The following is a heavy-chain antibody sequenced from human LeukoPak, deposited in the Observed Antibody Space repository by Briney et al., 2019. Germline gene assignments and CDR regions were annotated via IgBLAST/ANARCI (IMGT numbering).Heavy chain of an antibody. CDR3: ARVRGGNFDY. J-gene: IGHJ4*02. CDR2: ISGRNYT. Sequence: GGSLRLSCVASGFTFSDYYMSWIRQAPGKGLQWVSYISGRNYTTYADSVKGRFIISRDNAKNSLFVQMNSLRAEDTAVYYCARVRGGNFDYWGQGTLVTVSS. D-gene: IGHD3-10*01. V-gene: IGHV3-11*05. CDR1: GFTFSDYY.